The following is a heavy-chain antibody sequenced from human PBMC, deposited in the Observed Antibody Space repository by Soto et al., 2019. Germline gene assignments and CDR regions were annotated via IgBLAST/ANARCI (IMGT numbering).Heavy chain of an antibody. Sequence: GESLKISCKGSGYSFTSYWIGWVRQMPGKGLEWMGIIYPGDSDTRYSPSFQGQVTISADKSISTAYLQWSSLKASDTAMYYCARRSAYYDILTGPYGMDVWGQGTTVTVSS. D-gene: IGHD3-9*01. V-gene: IGHV5-51*01. CDR3: ARRSAYYDILTGPYGMDV. J-gene: IGHJ6*02. CDR2: IYPGDSDT. CDR1: GYSFTSYW.